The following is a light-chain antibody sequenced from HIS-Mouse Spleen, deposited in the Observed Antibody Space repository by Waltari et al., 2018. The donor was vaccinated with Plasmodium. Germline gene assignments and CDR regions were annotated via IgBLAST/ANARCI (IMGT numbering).Light chain of an antibody. Sequence: QSVLTQPPSVSAAPGQTVTISCSGSSPNIGNNYVPWYQQLPGTAPKLLIYDNNKRPSGIPDRFSGSKSGTSATLGITGLQTGDEADYYYGTWDSSLSAGVVFGGGTKLTVL. CDR2: DNN. V-gene: IGLV1-51*01. J-gene: IGLJ2*01. CDR3: GTWDSSLSAGVV. CDR1: SPNIGNNY.